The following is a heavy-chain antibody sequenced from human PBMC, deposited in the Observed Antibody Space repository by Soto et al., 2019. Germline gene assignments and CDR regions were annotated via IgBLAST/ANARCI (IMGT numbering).Heavy chain of an antibody. Sequence: DVQLVESGGTLVQPGRSLRLSCAASGFTFADYAMHWVRQAPGKGLEWVSGITWSSAKMVYMDSVKGRFTISRDNAKRSLYLQMNSLRPEDTALYYCAKGTISVPDAFDVWGQGTMVTVSS. CDR2: ITWSSAKM. J-gene: IGHJ3*01. V-gene: IGHV3-9*01. CDR1: GFTFADYA. D-gene: IGHD1-20*01. CDR3: AKGTISVPDAFDV.